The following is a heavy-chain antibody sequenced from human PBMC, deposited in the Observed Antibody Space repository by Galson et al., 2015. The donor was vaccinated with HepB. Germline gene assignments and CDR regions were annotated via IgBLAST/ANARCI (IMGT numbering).Heavy chain of an antibody. V-gene: IGHV7-4-1*02. CDR1: GYTFTSYA. CDR3: AKDGEQWPQPLPFDY. CDR2: INTNTGNP. J-gene: IGHJ4*02. Sequence: SVKVSCKASGYTFTSYAMNWVRQAPGQGLEWMGWINTNTGNPTYAQGFTGRFVFSLDTSVSTAYLQISSLKAEDTAVYYCAKDGEQWPQPLPFDYWGQGTLVTVSS. D-gene: IGHD6-19*01.